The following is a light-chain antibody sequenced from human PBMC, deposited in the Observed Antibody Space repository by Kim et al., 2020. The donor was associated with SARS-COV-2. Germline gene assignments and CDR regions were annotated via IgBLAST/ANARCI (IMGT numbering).Light chain of an antibody. J-gene: IGKJ4*01. CDR2: DAS. Sequence: PGERATLSCRASQSVSTYLAWYQQKRGQPPRLLIYDASKRATGIPARFSGSGSGTDFTLTISSLEPEDFAVYSCQQRSNWPLTFGGGTKVDIK. CDR1: QSVSTY. CDR3: QQRSNWPLT. V-gene: IGKV3-11*01.